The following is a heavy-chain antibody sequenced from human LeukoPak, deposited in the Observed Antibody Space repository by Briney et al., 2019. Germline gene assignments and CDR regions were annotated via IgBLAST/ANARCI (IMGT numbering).Heavy chain of an antibody. V-gene: IGHV3-30-3*01. J-gene: IGHJ4*02. CDR2: ISYDGSNK. CDR3: AKGAGMYVTAPDY. Sequence: GRSLRLSCAASGFTFSSYAIHWVRQAPGKGLEWLSTISYDGSNKYYADSVKGRFTISRDNSKNTLYLQMSSLRAEDTAVYYCAKGAGMYVTAPDYWGQGTLVTVSS. D-gene: IGHD2-21*02. CDR1: GFTFSSYA.